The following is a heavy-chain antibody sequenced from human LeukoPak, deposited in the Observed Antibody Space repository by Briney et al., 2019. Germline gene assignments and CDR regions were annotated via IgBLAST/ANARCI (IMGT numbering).Heavy chain of an antibody. CDR1: GYTFTSYG. D-gene: IGHD5-12*01. CDR3: ARAHSQWLRFGGQF. J-gene: IGHJ4*02. CDR2: ISAYNGHT. V-gene: IGHV1-18*01. Sequence: GASVKVSCKASGYTFTSYGISWVRQAPGQGLEWMGWISAYNGHTNYAQKLQGRVTMTTDTSTSTAYMELSSLRSEDTAVYYCARAHSQWLRFGGQFWGQGTLVTVSS.